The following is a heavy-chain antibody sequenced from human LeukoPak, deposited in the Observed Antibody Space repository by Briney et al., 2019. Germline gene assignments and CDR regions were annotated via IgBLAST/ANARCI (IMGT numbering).Heavy chain of an antibody. J-gene: IGHJ4*02. CDR3: ARSPRQYCGGDCYSGGDY. D-gene: IGHD2-21*02. CDR1: GYTFTGFY. CDR2: INTNRGGT. Sequence: GASVKVSSKAYGYTFTGFYMHWVQQAPGQGLEWLGCINTNRGGTNYAQKFQGRVTMTRDTSISTAYMELSRLRSDDTAVYYCARSPRQYCGGDCYSGGDYWGQGTLVTVSS. V-gene: IGHV1-2*02.